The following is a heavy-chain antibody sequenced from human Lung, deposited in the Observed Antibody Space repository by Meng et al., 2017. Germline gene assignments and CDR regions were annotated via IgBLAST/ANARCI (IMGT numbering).Heavy chain of an antibody. V-gene: IGHV4-34*01. CDR2: INHSGST. CDR1: GGSFSDYY. CDR3: ARGPTTMAHDFDY. J-gene: IGHJ4*02. D-gene: IGHD4-11*01. Sequence: QVEVQQGGAGLFKPSETLSLTCVVAGGSFSDYYWSWIRQPPGKGLEWIGEINHSGSTNYNPSLESRATISVDTSQNNLSLKLSSVTAADSAVYYCARGPTTMAHDFDYWGQGTLVTVFS.